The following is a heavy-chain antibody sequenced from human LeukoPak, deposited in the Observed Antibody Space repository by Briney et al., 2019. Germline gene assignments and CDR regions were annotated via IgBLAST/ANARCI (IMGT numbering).Heavy chain of an antibody. J-gene: IGHJ6*02. CDR3: ARGPVGGYDSLYYYGMDV. CDR2: ISAYNGNT. Sequence: GASVKVSCKASGYTFTSYGISWVRQAPGQGLEWMGWISAYNGNTNYAQKFQGRVTMTRNTSISTAYMELSSLRSEDTAVYYCARGPVGGYDSLYYYGMDVWGQGTTVTVSS. CDR1: GYTFTSYG. D-gene: IGHD5-12*01. V-gene: IGHV1-18*01.